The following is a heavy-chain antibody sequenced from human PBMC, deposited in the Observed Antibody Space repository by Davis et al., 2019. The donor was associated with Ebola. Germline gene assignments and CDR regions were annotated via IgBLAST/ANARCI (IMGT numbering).Heavy chain of an antibody. J-gene: IGHJ4*02. V-gene: IGHV3-74*01. CDR2: MNSGGSTI. CDR3: AVACFYRFDS. Sequence: GESLKISCAASGFTFSDSWMHWVRQAPGKGLVWVSRMNSGGSTIDYADSVKGRFSISRDNAKNTLYLQMNSLTAEDTAVYYCAVACFYRFDSWGQGTLVTVSS. D-gene: IGHD2/OR15-2a*01. CDR1: GFTFSDSW.